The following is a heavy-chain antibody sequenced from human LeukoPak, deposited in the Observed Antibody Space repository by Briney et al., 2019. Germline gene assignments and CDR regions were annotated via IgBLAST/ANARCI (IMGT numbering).Heavy chain of an antibody. CDR2: IYYSGST. V-gene: IGHV4-59*08. CDR1: GGSISYYY. CDR3: ARHILSSRYYGSGSSDAFDI. D-gene: IGHD3-10*01. J-gene: IGHJ3*02. Sequence: SETLSLTCTVSGGSISYYYWNWIRQPPGKGLEWIGYIYYSGSTNYNPSFKSRVTISVDTSKNQFSLKLSSVTAADTAVYYCARHILSSRYYGSGSSDAFDIWGQGTMVTVSS.